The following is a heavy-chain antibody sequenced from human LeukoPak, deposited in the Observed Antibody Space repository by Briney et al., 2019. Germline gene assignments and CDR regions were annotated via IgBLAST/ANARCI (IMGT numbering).Heavy chain of an antibody. D-gene: IGHD6-19*01. J-gene: IGHJ5*02. V-gene: IGHV3-53*01. CDR3: ARDLGSAWYRYNWFDP. Sequence: PGGSLRLSCAASGFTVSSNYMSWVRQAPGKGLEWVSVIYSGGSTYYADSVKGRFTISRDNSKNTLYLQMNSLRAEDTAVYYCARDLGSAWYRYNWFDPWGQGTLVTVSS. CDR1: GFTVSSNY. CDR2: IYSGGST.